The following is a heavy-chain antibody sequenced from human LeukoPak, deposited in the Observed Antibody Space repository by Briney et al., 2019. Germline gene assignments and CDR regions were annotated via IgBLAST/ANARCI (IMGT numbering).Heavy chain of an antibody. J-gene: IGHJ4*02. CDR1: GFTFSSYA. D-gene: IGHD3-16*01. Sequence: GGSLRLSCAASGFTFSSYAMSWVRQAPGKGLEYVSAISSNGGSTYYANSVKGRFTISRDNSKNTLYLQMGSLRAEDMAVYYCARDGDYETLDYWGQGTLVTVSS. V-gene: IGHV3-64*01. CDR3: ARDGDYETLDY. CDR2: ISSNGGST.